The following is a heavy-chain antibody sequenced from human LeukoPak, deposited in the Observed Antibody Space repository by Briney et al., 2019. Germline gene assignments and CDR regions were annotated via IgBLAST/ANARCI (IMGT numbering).Heavy chain of an antibody. CDR3: ARDVQSYQLLFGFDP. D-gene: IGHD2-2*01. V-gene: IGHV1-69*13. J-gene: IGHJ5*02. CDR2: IIPIFGTA. Sequence: SVKVSCKASGGTFSSYAISWVRQAPGQGLEWMGGIIPIFGTANYAQKFQGRVTITADESTGTAYMELSSLRSEDTAVYYCARDVQSYQLLFGFDPWGQGTLVTVSS. CDR1: GGTFSSYA.